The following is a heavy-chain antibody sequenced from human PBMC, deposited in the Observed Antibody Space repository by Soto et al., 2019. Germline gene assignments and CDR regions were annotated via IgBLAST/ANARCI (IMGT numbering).Heavy chain of an antibody. CDR1: VVSISDTSYY. CDR2: IYFSGTT. J-gene: IGHJ4*02. V-gene: IGHV4-39*01. Sequence: PSETLSLTCNVSVVSISDTSYYWGWIRQPPGKGLEWIGTIYFSGTTFYNPSLKSRLTISVDTSKNQFSLRLRSVTAADTAVYYCARHGSYWGQGTLVTSPQ. CDR3: ARHGSY.